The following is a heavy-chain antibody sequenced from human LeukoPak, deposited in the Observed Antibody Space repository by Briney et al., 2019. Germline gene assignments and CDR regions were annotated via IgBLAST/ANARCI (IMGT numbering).Heavy chain of an antibody. CDR2: ISSSSSYI. V-gene: IGHV3-21*01. J-gene: IGHJ4*02. CDR3: ARDYGSGSYYFGY. D-gene: IGHD3-10*01. Sequence: PGGSLRLSCAPSGFTFSSYSMNWVRQAPGKGLEWVSSISSSSSYIYYADSVKGRFTISRDNAKNSLYLQMNSLRAEDTAVYYCARDYGSGSYYFGYWGQGTLVTVSS. CDR1: GFTFSSYS.